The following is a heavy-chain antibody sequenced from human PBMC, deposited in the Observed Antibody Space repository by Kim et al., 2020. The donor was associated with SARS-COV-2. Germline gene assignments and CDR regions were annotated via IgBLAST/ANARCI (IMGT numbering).Heavy chain of an antibody. J-gene: IGHJ4*01. CDR1: GFTFSNYA. CDR2: ISDSGGST. D-gene: IGHD4-4*01. CDR3: AEEDDYSDYFDY. V-gene: IGHV3-23*01. Sequence: GGSLRLSCVASGFTFSNYAMNWVRQAPGKGLEWVSGISDSGGSTDYADSVKGRFIISRDNSKNTVYLQMNSLRAEDTAIYYCAEEDDYSDYFDYWGHGTPVTVSS.